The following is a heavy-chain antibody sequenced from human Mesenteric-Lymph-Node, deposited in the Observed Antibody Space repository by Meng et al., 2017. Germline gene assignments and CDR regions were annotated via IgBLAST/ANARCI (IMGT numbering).Heavy chain of an antibody. J-gene: IGHJ4*02. CDR2: VYHSGST. CDR1: GGSISGINW. D-gene: IGHD6-19*01. Sequence: VPLRESGPGLGKPAGTLSLTCVVSGGSISGINWWSWVRQPPGKGLEWIGEVYHSGSTNYNPSLKSRVTISVDKSKNQFSLNLSSVTAADTAVYYCARVGQWLPIDYWGQGTLVTVSS. V-gene: IGHV4-4*02. CDR3: ARVGQWLPIDY.